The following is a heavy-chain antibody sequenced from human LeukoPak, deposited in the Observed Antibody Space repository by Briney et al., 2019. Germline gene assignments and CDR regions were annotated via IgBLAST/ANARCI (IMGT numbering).Heavy chain of an antibody. V-gene: IGHV4-61*01. CDR3: ARDAVTVNSYYFDY. J-gene: IGHJ4*02. D-gene: IGHD4-11*01. CDR1: GGSVSSGSYY. CDR2: IYYGGST. Sequence: SETLSLTCTVSGGSVSSGSYYWSWIRQPPGKGLAWIGYIYYGGSTNYNPSLKSRVTISVDTSKNQFSLKLSSVTAADTAVYYCARDAVTVNSYYFDYWGQGTLVTVSS.